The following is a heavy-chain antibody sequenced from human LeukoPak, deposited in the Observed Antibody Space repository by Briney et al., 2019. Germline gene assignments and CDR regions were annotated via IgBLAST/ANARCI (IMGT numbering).Heavy chain of an antibody. V-gene: IGHV3-30*02. D-gene: IGHD2-2*01. J-gene: IGHJ6*04. CDR2: IRYDGSNK. Sequence: GGSLRLSCAASGFTFSSYGMHWVRQAAGKGLEWVAFIRYDGSNKYYADSVKGRFTISRDNSKNTLYLQMNSLRAEDTAVYYCAKDSRPDIVVVPAALDVWGKGTTVTVSS. CDR3: AKDSRPDIVVVPAALDV. CDR1: GFTFSSYG.